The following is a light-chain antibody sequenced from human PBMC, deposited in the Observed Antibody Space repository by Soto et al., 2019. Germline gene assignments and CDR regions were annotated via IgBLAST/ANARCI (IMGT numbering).Light chain of an antibody. V-gene: IGLV1-40*01. CDR2: GNS. CDR1: SSNIGAGYD. CDR3: QSYDSSLSGSV. J-gene: IGLJ2*01. Sequence: QSVLTQPPSVSGAPGQRVTISCTGSSSNIGAGYDVHWYQQLPGTAPKLLIFGNSNRPSGVPDRFSGSKSGTSASLAITGLQADDEADYYCQSYDSSLSGSVFGGGTQVTVL.